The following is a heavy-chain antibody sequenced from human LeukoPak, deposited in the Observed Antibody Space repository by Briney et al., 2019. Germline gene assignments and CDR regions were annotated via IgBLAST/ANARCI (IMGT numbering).Heavy chain of an antibody. CDR3: ARDIGESFEF. J-gene: IGHJ4*02. D-gene: IGHD3-10*01. V-gene: IGHV1-69*04. CDR2: IIPILGIA. Sequence: ASVKVSCKASGYTFTSYAISWVRQAPGQGLEWMGRIIPILGIANYAQKFQGRVTITADKSTSTAYMELSSLRSEDTAVYYCARDIGESFEFGGQGTLVTVSS. CDR1: GYTFTSYA.